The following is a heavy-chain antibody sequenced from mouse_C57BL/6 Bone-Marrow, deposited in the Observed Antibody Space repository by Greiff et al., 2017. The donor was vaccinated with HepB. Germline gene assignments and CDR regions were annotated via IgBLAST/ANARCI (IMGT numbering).Heavy chain of an antibody. J-gene: IGHJ3*01. D-gene: IGHD2-3*01. CDR3: AIEGAIYPWFAY. Sequence: QVQLQQSGTELVKPGASVKLSCKASGYTFTSYWMHWVKQRPGQGLEWIGNINPSNGGTNYNEKFKSKATLTVDKSSSTAYMQLSSLTSEDSAVYYCAIEGAIYPWFAYWGQGTLVTVSA. V-gene: IGHV1-53*01. CDR1: GYTFTSYW. CDR2: INPSNGGT.